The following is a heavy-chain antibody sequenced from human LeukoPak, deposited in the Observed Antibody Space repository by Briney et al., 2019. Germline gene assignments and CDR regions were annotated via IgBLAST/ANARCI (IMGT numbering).Heavy chain of an antibody. J-gene: IGHJ6*02. CDR1: GFSLRSSD. D-gene: IGHD1/OR15-1a*01. CDR3: ARGPLNKLGVGD. V-gene: IGHV3-33*01. Sequence: GGSLRLSCAASGFSLRSSDMHWVRQAPGKGLQWVAVMWHDGSIESYGDSVKGRFTVTRDKSMTILYLEMSSLRAEDTAVYYCARGPLNKLGVGDWGQGTTVTVSS. CDR2: MWHDGSIE.